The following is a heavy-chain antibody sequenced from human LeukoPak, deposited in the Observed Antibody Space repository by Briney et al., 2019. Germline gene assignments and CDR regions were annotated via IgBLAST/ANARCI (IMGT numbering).Heavy chain of an antibody. Sequence: GTSLRLSCAASGFTFSSYAMHWVRQAPGKGLEWVAVISYDGSNKYYADSVKGRFTISRDNSKNTLYLQMNSLRAEDTAVYYCAKAAVYSSSWTPFDDWGQGTLVTVSS. V-gene: IGHV3-30-3*01. D-gene: IGHD6-13*01. CDR1: GFTFSSYA. J-gene: IGHJ4*02. CDR3: AKAAVYSSSWTPFDD. CDR2: ISYDGSNK.